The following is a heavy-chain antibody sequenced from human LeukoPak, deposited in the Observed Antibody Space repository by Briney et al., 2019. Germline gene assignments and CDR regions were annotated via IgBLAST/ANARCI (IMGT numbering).Heavy chain of an antibody. D-gene: IGHD6-19*01. V-gene: IGHV3-30*02. J-gene: IGHJ4*02. CDR2: IRYDGSNK. CDR1: GFTFSSYG. CDR3: AKGGARIAVAGKGIDY. Sequence: GGSLRLSCAASGFTFSSYGMHWVRQAPGKGLEGVAFIRYDGSNKYYADSVKGRFTISRDNSKNTLYLQMNSLRAEDTAVYYCAKGGARIAVAGKGIDYWGQGTLVTVSS.